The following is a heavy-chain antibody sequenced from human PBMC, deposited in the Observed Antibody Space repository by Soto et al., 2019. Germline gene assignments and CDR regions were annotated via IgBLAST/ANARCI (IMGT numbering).Heavy chain of an antibody. CDR3: ARGDSTDCSNGVCAFFYNHDMDV. D-gene: IGHD2-8*01. CDR1: GYSFTDYH. V-gene: IGHV1-2*04. Sequence: GASVKVSCKASGYSFTDYHIHWVRQAPGQGLEWLGRINPKSGGTSTAQKFQGWVTMTTDTSISTASMELTRLTSDDTAIYYCARGDSTDCSNGVCAFFYNHDMDVWGQGTTVTVSS. J-gene: IGHJ6*02. CDR2: INPKSGGT.